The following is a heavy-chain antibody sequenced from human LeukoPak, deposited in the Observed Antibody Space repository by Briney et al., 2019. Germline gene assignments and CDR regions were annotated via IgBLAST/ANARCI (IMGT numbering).Heavy chain of an antibody. J-gene: IGHJ4*02. Sequence: TGGSLRLSCAASGFTFSSYGMHWVRQAPGKGLEWVAFIRSDGSNKYYADSVKGRFTISRDNSKLYLQMNSLRAEDTAVYYCAREQSYGSGSYYVCYFDYWGQGTLVTVSS. CDR3: AREQSYGSGSYYVCYFDY. CDR1: GFTFSSYG. V-gene: IGHV3-30*02. D-gene: IGHD3-10*01. CDR2: IRSDGSNK.